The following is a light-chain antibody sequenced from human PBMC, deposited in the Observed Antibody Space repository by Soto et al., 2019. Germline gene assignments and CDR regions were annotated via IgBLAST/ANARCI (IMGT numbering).Light chain of an antibody. CDR1: SSDVGGYIY. V-gene: IGLV2-14*01. J-gene: IGLJ1*01. CDR3: SSYTTSSSYV. CDR2: DVT. Sequence: QSALTQPASVSGSPGQSITISCTGTSSDVGGYIYVSWYQHHPGKAPKLMIYDVTSRPSGVSYRFSGSKSGNTASLTISGLQAEDEADYYCSSYTTSSSYVFGTGTKATVL.